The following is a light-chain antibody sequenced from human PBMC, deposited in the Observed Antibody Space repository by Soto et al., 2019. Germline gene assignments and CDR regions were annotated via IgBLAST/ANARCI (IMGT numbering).Light chain of an antibody. V-gene: IGKV3-20*01. CDR2: GAA. Sequence: EIVLTQSPGALSLSPGDRATLSCRASQSVSSSDLAWYQQKPGQAPRLLIYGAATRATGIPDRFSGSGSGKDVTLTISRLEPEDCAVYYCQQYGGSPLYTFGQGTKLEIK. CDR1: QSVSSSD. J-gene: IGKJ2*01. CDR3: QQYGGSPLYT.